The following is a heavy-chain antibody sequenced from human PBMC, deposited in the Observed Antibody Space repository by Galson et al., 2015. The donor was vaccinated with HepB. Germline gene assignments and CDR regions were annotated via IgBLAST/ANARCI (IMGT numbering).Heavy chain of an antibody. CDR2: ITNSGGNT. J-gene: IGHJ4*02. D-gene: IGHD1-26*01. CDR3: AKNCPTDPGSYLEY. CDR1: GFTFSSES. Sequence: SLRLSCAASGFTFSSESMTWVRQAPGKGLEWVSAITNSGGNTYYADSVRGRFTISRDNSKNTMYLQMNSLRVEDTAVYFCAKNCPTDPGSYLEYWGQGSLVTVSS. V-gene: IGHV3-23*01.